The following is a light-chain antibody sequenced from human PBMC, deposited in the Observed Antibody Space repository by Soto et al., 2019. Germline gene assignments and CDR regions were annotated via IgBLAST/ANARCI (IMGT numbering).Light chain of an antibody. V-gene: IGKV3-11*01. Sequence: EIVLTQSPATLSLSPGERAILSCRASQSVSTFFAWCQQKPGQAPRLLIYDATERDTGIPARFSGSGSGTDFTLTISSLEPEDCAAYYCQQRFNWPLTFGGGTTVELK. CDR2: DAT. J-gene: IGKJ4*01. CDR3: QQRFNWPLT. CDR1: QSVSTF.